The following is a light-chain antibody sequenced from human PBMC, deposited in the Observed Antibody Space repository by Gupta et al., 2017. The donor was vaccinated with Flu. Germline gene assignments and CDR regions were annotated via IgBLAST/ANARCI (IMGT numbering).Light chain of an antibody. Sequence: GQAVTISCTGTSSDVGGYNYVSWYQQHPGKAPKLMIYDVSKRPSGVPDRFSGSKSGNTASLTISGLQAEDEADYYCCSYADSFVFGGGTKLSVL. CDR2: DVS. J-gene: IGLJ2*01. CDR3: CSYADSFV. V-gene: IGLV2-11*01. CDR1: SSDVGGYNY.